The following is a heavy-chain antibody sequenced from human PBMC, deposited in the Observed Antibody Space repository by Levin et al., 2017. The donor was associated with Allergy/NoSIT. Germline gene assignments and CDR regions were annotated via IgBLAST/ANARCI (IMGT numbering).Heavy chain of an antibody. Sequence: ASVKVSCKASGYTFTSYGISWVRQAPGQGLEWMGWISAYNGNTNYAQKLQGRVTMTTDTSTSTAYMELRSLRSDDTAVYYCARVGWYDFWSGYYPTGISQFDYWGQGTLVTVSS. J-gene: IGHJ4*02. D-gene: IGHD3-3*01. V-gene: IGHV1-18*01. CDR3: ARVGWYDFWSGYYPTGISQFDY. CDR2: ISAYNGNT. CDR1: GYTFTSYG.